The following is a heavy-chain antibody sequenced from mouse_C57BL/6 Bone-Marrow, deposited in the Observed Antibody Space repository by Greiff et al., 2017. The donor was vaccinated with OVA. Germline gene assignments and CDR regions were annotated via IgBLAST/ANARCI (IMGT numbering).Heavy chain of an antibody. Sequence: QVQLQQPGAELVRPGTSVKLSCKASGYTFTSYWMHWLKQRPGQGLEWIGVIDPSDSYTNYNQKFKGKATLTVDTSSSTAYMQLSSLTSEDSAVYYCASRILYGSSYLYYFDYWGQGTTLTVSS. J-gene: IGHJ2*01. CDR2: IDPSDSYT. CDR1: GYTFTSYW. CDR3: ASRILYGSSYLYYFDY. V-gene: IGHV1-59*01. D-gene: IGHD1-1*01.